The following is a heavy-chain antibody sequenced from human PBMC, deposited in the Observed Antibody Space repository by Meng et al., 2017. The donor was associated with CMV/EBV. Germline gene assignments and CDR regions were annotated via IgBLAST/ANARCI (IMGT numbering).Heavy chain of an antibody. Sequence: GESLKIFCAASGFTFSSYGMHWVRQAPGKGLEWVAFIRYDGSNKYYADSVKGRFTISRDNSKNTLYLQMNSLRAEDTAVYYCAKVDTIIGVVIPDPYYYCGMDVWGRGTTVTVSS. J-gene: IGHJ6*02. CDR2: IRYDGSNK. V-gene: IGHV3-30*02. CDR3: AKVDTIIGVVIPDPYYYCGMDV. CDR1: GFTFSSYG. D-gene: IGHD3-3*01.